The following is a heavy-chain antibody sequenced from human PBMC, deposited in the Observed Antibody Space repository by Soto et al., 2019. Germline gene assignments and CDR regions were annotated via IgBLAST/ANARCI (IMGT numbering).Heavy chain of an antibody. V-gene: IGHV4-30-2*01. D-gene: IGHD3-22*01. J-gene: IGHJ4*02. CDR2: MYHSGST. CDR3: ARVQPPYYDSSGYPDY. Sequence: TSDTLSLTCAVSCGSISSGGYSWSLIRQPPGKGLEWIGYMYHSGSTYYNPSLKSRVTISVDTSKNQFSLKLSSVTAADTAVYYCARVQPPYYDSSGYPDYWGQGTLVTVSS. CDR1: CGSISSGGYS.